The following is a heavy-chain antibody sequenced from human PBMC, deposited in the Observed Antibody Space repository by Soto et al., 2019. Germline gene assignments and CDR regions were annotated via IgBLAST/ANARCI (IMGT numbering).Heavy chain of an antibody. D-gene: IGHD3-16*02. Sequence: GASVKVSCKASGYTFTSYGISGVRQAPGQGLEWMGWISAYNGNTNYAQKLQGRVTMTTDTSTSTAYMELRSLRSDDTAVYYCARSDMITFGGVIVIFDYWGQGTLVTVSS. CDR1: GYTFTSYG. J-gene: IGHJ4*02. CDR2: ISAYNGNT. V-gene: IGHV1-18*01. CDR3: ARSDMITFGGVIVIFDY.